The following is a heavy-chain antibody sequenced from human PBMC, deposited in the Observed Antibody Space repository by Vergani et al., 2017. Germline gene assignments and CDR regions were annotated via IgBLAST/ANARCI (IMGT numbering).Heavy chain of an antibody. CDR1: GFTFSSYS. Sequence: EVQLVESGGGLVKPGGSLRLSCAASGFTFSSYSMNWVRQAPGKGLEWVSSISSSSSYIYYADSVKGRFTISRDNAKISLYLQMNSLRAEDTAVYYCARDKSGSYSDAFDIWGQGTMVTVSS. CDR2: ISSSSSYI. CDR3: ARDKSGSYSDAFDI. D-gene: IGHD1-26*01. V-gene: IGHV3-21*01. J-gene: IGHJ3*02.